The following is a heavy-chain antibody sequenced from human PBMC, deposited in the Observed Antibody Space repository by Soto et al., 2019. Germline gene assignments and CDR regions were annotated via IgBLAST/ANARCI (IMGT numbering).Heavy chain of an antibody. D-gene: IGHD3-16*02. CDR2: ISSSSSTI. J-gene: IGHJ4*02. V-gene: IGHV3-48*01. CDR3: ARGNGWGEYTDYDYIWGSYRQL. Sequence: EVQLVESGGGVVQPGRSRRLSCAASGFTFSSYSMNWVRQAPGKGLEWVSYISSSSSTIYYADSVKGRFTISRDNGKNSLDRTMNRLHADSQAVYYCARGNGWGEYTDYDYIWGSYRQLWGQGNLVTVSS. CDR1: GFTFSSYS.